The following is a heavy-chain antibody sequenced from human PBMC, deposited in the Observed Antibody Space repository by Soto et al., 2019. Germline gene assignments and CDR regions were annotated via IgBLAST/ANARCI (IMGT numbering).Heavy chain of an antibody. CDR3: ARVPDSSLGTMDV. CDR1: GYSFTTYW. Sequence: GESLKISCKGSGYSFTTYWIGWVRQLPGQGLESMGVMFPGDSDTRYSPSFQGQVTMSADPSTNTAYLEWSSLKAADSAMYYCARVPDSSLGTMDVWGQGTTVTVSS. CDR2: MFPGDSDT. V-gene: IGHV5-51*01. J-gene: IGHJ6*02. D-gene: IGHD6-19*01.